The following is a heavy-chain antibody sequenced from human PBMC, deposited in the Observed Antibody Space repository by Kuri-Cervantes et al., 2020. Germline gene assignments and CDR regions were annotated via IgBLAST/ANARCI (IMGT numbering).Heavy chain of an antibody. CDR2: ISSSSTAI. Sequence: GGSLRLSCAASGFTFSDYYMSWIRQAPGKGLEWVSYISSSSTAIYYGDSVKGRFTVSRDNARNSLYLQMTSLRTDDTAVYYCARDAGYHYDRFDYWGQGALVTVSS. V-gene: IGHV3-11*01. CDR1: GFTFSDYY. CDR3: ARDAGYHYDRFDY. J-gene: IGHJ4*02. D-gene: IGHD3-16*01.